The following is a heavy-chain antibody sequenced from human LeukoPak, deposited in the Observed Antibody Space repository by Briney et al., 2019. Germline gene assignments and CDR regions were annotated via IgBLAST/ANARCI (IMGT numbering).Heavy chain of an antibody. Sequence: PGGSLRLSCAASGFTLSSYGMHWVRQAPGKGLEWVAVIWYDGSNKYYADSVKGRFTISRDNSKNTLYLQMNSLRAEDTAVYYCAKDVLSGSYSVHFDYWGQGTLVTVSS. CDR3: AKDVLSGSYSVHFDY. J-gene: IGHJ4*02. CDR1: GFTLSSYG. V-gene: IGHV3-33*06. D-gene: IGHD1-26*01. CDR2: IWYDGSNK.